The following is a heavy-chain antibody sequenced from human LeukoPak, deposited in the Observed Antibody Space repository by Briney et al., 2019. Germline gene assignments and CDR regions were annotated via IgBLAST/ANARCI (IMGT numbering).Heavy chain of an antibody. D-gene: IGHD6-6*01. Sequence: GGSLRLSCSASGFTFSNYAMYWVRQAPGKGLEHVSAISPNGGTTYYADSVKGRFTISIDNSKNTLYLQMSSLRPEDTAVYYCVKRISSSSGFDHWGQGTLVTVSS. CDR1: GFTFSNYA. CDR3: VKRISSSSGFDH. V-gene: IGHV3-64D*09. J-gene: IGHJ4*02. CDR2: ISPNGGTT.